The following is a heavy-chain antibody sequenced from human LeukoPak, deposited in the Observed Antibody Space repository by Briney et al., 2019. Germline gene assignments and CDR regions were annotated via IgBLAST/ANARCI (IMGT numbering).Heavy chain of an antibody. D-gene: IGHD5-24*01. Sequence: ASVKVSCKASGYTFTGYYMHWVRQAPGQGLEWMGWINPNSGGTNYAQKFQGRVTMTRDTSISTAYMELSRLISDDTAVYYCARARGPVEMATPYWGQGALVTVSS. V-gene: IGHV1-2*02. CDR2: INPNSGGT. CDR3: ARARGPVEMATPY. J-gene: IGHJ4*02. CDR1: GYTFTGYY.